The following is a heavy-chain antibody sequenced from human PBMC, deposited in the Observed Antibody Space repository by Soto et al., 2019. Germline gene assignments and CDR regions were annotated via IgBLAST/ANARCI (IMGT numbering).Heavy chain of an antibody. Sequence: EVQLLESGGGLVQPGGSLRLSCAASGFTFSSYAMSWVRQAPGKGLEWVSAISGSGGSTYYADSVKGRFTISRDNSKNTLYLQMNSLRAEDTAVYYCARRVELGHGMDVWGQGTTVTVSS. D-gene: IGHD1-26*01. CDR3: ARRVELGHGMDV. CDR1: GFTFSSYA. CDR2: ISGSGGST. V-gene: IGHV3-23*01. J-gene: IGHJ6*02.